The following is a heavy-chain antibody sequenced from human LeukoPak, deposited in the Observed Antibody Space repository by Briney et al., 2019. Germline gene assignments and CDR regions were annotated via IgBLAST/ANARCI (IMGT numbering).Heavy chain of an antibody. CDR1: GFTFSSYS. CDR3: ARDLGYYYGSGSYRDY. V-gene: IGHV3-21*01. J-gene: IGHJ4*02. CDR2: ISSSSYI. D-gene: IGHD3-10*01. Sequence: PGGSLRLSCAASGFTFSSYSMNWVRQAPGKGLEWVSSISSSSYIYYADSVKGRFTISRDNAKNSLYLQMNSLRAEDTAVYYCARDLGYYYGSGSYRDYWGQGTLVTVSS.